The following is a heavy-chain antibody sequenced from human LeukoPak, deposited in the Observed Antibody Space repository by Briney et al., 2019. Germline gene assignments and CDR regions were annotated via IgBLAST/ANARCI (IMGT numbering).Heavy chain of an antibody. CDR3: VANGYYSLDV. Sequence: SETLSLTCTVSGGSISSYYWSWVRQPPGKGLEWIGFVYYTGSTNYSPSLKSRITISVDKSQNQFSLKVNSLTAADTAVYYCVANGYYSLDVWGKGITVTVSS. CDR1: GGSISSYY. J-gene: IGHJ6*03. V-gene: IGHV4-59*12. D-gene: IGHD2-8*01. CDR2: VYYTGST.